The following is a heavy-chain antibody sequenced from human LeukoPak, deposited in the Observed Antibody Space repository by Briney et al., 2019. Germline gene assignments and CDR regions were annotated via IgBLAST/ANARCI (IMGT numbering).Heavy chain of an antibody. J-gene: IGHJ4*02. V-gene: IGHV3-23*01. CDR3: AKWGDYDVLTGYYVSDY. CDR1: GFTFSNYA. CDR2: ITGGGSGI. D-gene: IGHD3-9*01. Sequence: GGSLRLSCAASGFTFSNYAMSWVRQAPGKGLEWVSAITGGGSGIYYADSMKSRFTISRDDSKNTLYLQINSLRAEDTAVYYCAKWGDYDVLTGYYVSDYWGQGTLVTVSS.